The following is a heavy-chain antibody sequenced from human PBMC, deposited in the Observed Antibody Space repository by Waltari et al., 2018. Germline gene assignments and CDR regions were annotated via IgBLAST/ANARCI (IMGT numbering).Heavy chain of an antibody. J-gene: IGHJ6*02. V-gene: IGHV3-30*03. CDR1: GFTFSSSG. Sequence: QVQLVESGGGVVQPGRSLRLSCAASGFTFSSSGMHWVRQTPGRGLEWVAVISSDGSRKSYADSVKGRFSISRDKYKNSLSLEMNSLRPEDTAVYYCASCTGGNCYYYGFDVWGQGTTVTVSS. D-gene: IGHD2-8*02. CDR3: ASCTGGNCYYYGFDV. CDR2: ISSDGSRK.